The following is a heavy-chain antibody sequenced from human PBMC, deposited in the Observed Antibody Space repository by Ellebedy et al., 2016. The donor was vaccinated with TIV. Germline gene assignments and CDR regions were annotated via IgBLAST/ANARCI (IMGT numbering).Heavy chain of an antibody. CDR2: IYSGGTT. CDR1: GFTVSNNY. D-gene: IGHD3-22*01. CDR3: ARPSVSNGYYQFDF. J-gene: IGHJ4*02. Sequence: GESLKISCEVSGFTVSNNYMTWVRQAPGKGLEWVSVIYSGGTTYYADSVRGRFTISRDISKNTLYLQMNSLRAEDTAVYYCARPSVSNGYYQFDFWGQGALVTVSS. V-gene: IGHV3-66*04.